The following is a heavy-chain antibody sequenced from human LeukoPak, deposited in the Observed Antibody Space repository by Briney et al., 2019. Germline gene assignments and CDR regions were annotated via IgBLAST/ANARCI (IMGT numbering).Heavy chain of an antibody. CDR3: ARDGGLEAAAGIHP. Sequence: GGSLRLSCAASGFTFSSYAMSWVRQAPGKGLEWVSYISSSGSTIYYADSVKGRFTISRDNAKNSLYLQMNSLRAEDTAVYYCARDGGLEAAAGIHPWGQGTLVTVSS. J-gene: IGHJ5*02. D-gene: IGHD6-13*01. V-gene: IGHV3-48*03. CDR1: GFTFSSYA. CDR2: ISSSGSTI.